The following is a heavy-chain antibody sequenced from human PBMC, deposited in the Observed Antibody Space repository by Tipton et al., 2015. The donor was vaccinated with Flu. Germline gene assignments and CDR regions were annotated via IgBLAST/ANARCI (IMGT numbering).Heavy chain of an antibody. J-gene: IGHJ6*02. V-gene: IGHV3-30-3*01. CDR1: GSTFSSYA. Sequence: SLRLSCAASGSTFSSYAMHWVRQAPGKGLEWVAVISYDGSNKYYADSVKGRFTISRDNSKNTLYLQMNSLRAEDTAVYYCARVRVRWWGSWRYYYYYGMDVWGQGTTVTVSS. CDR3: ARVRVRWWGSWRYYYYYGMDV. D-gene: IGHD6-13*01. CDR2: ISYDGSNK.